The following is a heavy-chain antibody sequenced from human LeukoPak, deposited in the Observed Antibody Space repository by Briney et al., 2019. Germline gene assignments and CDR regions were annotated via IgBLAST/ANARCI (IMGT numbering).Heavy chain of an antibody. CDR2: ISYDGSNK. CDR1: GFTFSSYA. V-gene: IGHV3-30-3*01. Sequence: GGSLRLSCAASGFTFSSYAMHWVRQAPGKGLEWVAVISYDGSNKYYADSVKGRFTISRDNSKNTLYLQMNSLRAEDTAVYYCARAGRDSGWYDLDVRIAYYYYGMDVWGQGTTVTVSS. CDR3: ARAGRDSGWYDLDVRIAYYYYGMDV. D-gene: IGHD6-19*01. J-gene: IGHJ6*02.